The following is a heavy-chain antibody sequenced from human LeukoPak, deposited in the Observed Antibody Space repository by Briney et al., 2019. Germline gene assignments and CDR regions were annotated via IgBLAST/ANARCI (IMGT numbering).Heavy chain of an antibody. D-gene: IGHD2-21*02. V-gene: IGHV3-21*01. J-gene: IGHJ4*02. Sequence: PGGSLRLSCAASGFTFSSYNMNWVRQAPGKGLEWVSSISGVSSFTYYADSVKGRFTISRDNAKNSLYLQMNSLRAEDTAVYYCATDCGGDCYLDYWGQGTLVTVSS. CDR2: ISGVSSFT. CDR1: GFTFSSYN. CDR3: ATDCGGDCYLDY.